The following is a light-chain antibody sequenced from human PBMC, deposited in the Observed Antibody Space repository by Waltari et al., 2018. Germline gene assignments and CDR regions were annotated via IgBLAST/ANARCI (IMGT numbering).Light chain of an antibody. CDR3: QKYGTLPAT. CDR2: DAS. V-gene: IGKV3-20*01. J-gene: IGKJ1*01. CDR1: QSVSRT. Sequence: EIVLTQSPGTLSLSPGERATLPCRASQSVSRTLAWYQPKPGQAPRLLIYDASTRATGIPDRFSGSGSGTDFSLTISRLEPEDFAVYYCQKYGTLPATFGQGTKVEIK.